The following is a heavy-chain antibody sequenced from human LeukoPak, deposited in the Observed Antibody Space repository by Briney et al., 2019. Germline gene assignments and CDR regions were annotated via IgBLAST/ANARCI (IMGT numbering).Heavy chain of an antibody. CDR2: INQDESTK. Sequence: GGSLRLSCVASGFTFRNYWMTWVRQAPGTGLEWVANINQDESTKSYGDSVRGRFTISRDNAKNSLYLHMNSLRAEGTAVYYCARDQSKDSLDSWGQGTLVTVSS. J-gene: IGHJ5*01. CDR1: GFTFRNYW. V-gene: IGHV3-7*04. CDR3: ARDQSKDSLDS. D-gene: IGHD2-15*01.